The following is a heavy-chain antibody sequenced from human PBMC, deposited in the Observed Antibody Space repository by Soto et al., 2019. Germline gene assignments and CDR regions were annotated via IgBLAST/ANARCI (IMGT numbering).Heavy chain of an antibody. Sequence: GGSLRLSCAASGFTFSSYGMHWVRQAPGKGLEWVAVIWYDGSNKYYADSVKGRFTISRDNSKNTLYLQMNSLRAEDTAVYYCARGAETYYYGSGSYYIDYWGQGTLVTVSS. D-gene: IGHD3-10*01. J-gene: IGHJ4*02. CDR3: ARGAETYYYGSGSYYIDY. CDR2: IWYDGSNK. CDR1: GFTFSSYG. V-gene: IGHV3-33*01.